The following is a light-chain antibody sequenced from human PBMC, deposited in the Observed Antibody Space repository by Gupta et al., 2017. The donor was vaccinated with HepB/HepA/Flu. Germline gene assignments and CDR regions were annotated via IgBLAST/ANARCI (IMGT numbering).Light chain of an antibody. CDR2: WAS. CDR1: QSVLYSSNNKNY. J-gene: IGKJ1*01. Sequence: IVMTQAPDSLAVSLGERATINCKSSQSVLYSSNNKNYLAGYQQKPGQPPKLLIYWASTREFGVPDRCSGSGSGTNFTLTISSLQAEDVAVYYCQQYYSTPRTFGQGTKVEIK. CDR3: QQYYSTPRT. V-gene: IGKV4-1*01.